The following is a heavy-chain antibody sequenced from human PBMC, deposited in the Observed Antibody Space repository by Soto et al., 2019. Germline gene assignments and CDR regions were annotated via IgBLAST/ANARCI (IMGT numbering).Heavy chain of an antibody. Sequence: QVQLVQSGAEVKKPGSSVKVSCKASGDAFTNYIFDWVRQAPGQGLEWMGGIIPMFGTPKYAQTFQDRVTISADVSTGTAYLELTSLRFDDTAVYCCARGRDQPPVGLYFDSWGEGTRVTVSS. J-gene: IGHJ4*02. CDR3: ARGRDQPPVGLYFDS. CDR1: GDAFTNYI. CDR2: IIPMFGTP. D-gene: IGHD1-26*01. V-gene: IGHV1-69*01.